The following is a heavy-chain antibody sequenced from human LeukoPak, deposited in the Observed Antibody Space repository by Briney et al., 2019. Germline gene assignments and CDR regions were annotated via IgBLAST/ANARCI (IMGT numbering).Heavy chain of an antibody. V-gene: IGHV3-48*01. CDR2: ISSSSSTI. CDR1: GFTFSSYS. Sequence: GGSLRLSCAASGFTFSSYSMNWVRQAPGKGLEWVSYISSSSSTIYYADSVKGRFTISRDNAKNSLYLQMNSLRAEDTAVYYCARGGIITSYAFEIWGQGTMVTVSS. D-gene: IGHD1-26*01. J-gene: IGHJ3*02. CDR3: ARGGIITSYAFEI.